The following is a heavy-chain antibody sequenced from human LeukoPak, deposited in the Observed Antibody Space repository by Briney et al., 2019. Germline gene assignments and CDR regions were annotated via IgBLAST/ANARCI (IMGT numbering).Heavy chain of an antibody. CDR1: GGSISSYY. CDR3: ARTEVTMVRGVIITASNYYYGMDV. D-gene: IGHD3-10*01. Sequence: PSETLSLTCTVSGGSISSYYWSWIRQHPGKGLEWIGYIYYSGNTYYNPPLKSRVTISVDTSKNQFSLKLSSVTAADTAVYYCARTEVTMVRGVIITASNYYYGMDVWGQGTTVTVSS. CDR2: IYYSGNT. J-gene: IGHJ6*02. V-gene: IGHV4-59*06.